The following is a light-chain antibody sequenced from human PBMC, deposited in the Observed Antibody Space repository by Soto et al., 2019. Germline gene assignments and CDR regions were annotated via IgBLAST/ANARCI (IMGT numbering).Light chain of an antibody. CDR2: DVT. CDR1: SSDVGGYNV. J-gene: IGLJ1*01. CDR3: SSYTSISTYV. Sequence: QSVLTQPASVSGSPGQSITISCTGTSSDVGGYNVVSWYQQHPDKAPKLMIYDVTNRPSGVSNRFSGSKSGNTASLTISWLQAEDEADYYRSSYTSISTYVFGTGTKVTVL. V-gene: IGLV2-14*01.